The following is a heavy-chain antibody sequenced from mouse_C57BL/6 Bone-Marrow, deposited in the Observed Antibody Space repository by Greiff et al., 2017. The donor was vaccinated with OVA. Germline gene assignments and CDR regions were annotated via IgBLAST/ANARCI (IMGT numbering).Heavy chain of an antibody. Sequence: VQLQQSGPVLVKPGASVKMSCKASGYTFTDYYMNWVKQSHGKSLEWIGVINPYNGGTSYNQKFKGKATLTVDKSSSTAYMELNSLTSEDSAVYYCARDGNYLLYWYFDVWGTGTTVTVSS. CDR1: GYTFTDYY. J-gene: IGHJ1*03. CDR3: ARDGNYLLYWYFDV. D-gene: IGHD2-1*01. V-gene: IGHV1-19*01. CDR2: INPYNGGT.